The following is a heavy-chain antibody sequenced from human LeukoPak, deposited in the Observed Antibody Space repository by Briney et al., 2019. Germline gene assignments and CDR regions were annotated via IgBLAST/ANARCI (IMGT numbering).Heavy chain of an antibody. D-gene: IGHD5-24*01. Sequence: GGSLRLSCAASGFTFSIYAMSWVRQAPGKGLEWVAAISSSGGTTYYADSMRGRFSISRDNSKSMLYLEMSSLRADDTAVYYCAKVAARRDYEAYFEYWGQGTQVAVSS. V-gene: IGHV3-23*01. CDR3: AKVAARRDYEAYFEY. CDR2: ISSSGGTT. CDR1: GFTFSIYA. J-gene: IGHJ4*02.